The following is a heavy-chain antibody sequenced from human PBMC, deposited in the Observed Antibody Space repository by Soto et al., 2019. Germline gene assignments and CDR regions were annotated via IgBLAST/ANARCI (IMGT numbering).Heavy chain of an antibody. V-gene: IGHV3-11*01. D-gene: IGHD3-22*01. J-gene: IGHJ5*02. CDR2: ISDSGSSI. CDR3: ARDTAFINSGFFDA. Sequence: NPGGSLRLSCTDSGVTFSDYYMNWIRQAPGKGLEWVSYISDSGSSIFYADSVKGRFTISRDSARKSLYLHMSSLRVEDTAVYYCARDTAFINSGFFDAWGQGTPVTVSS. CDR1: GVTFSDYY.